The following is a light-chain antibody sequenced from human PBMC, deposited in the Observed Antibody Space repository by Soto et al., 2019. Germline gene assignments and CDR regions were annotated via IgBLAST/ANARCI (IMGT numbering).Light chain of an antibody. CDR2: AAS. Sequence: DIQMTQSPSSLSAAVGDRVTITCRASQGIDTYLAWYQQKPGKVPKLLIYAASTLQSGVPSRFSGSGSGTDFPLTISSLQPEDVATYYCQKYTRAPFTFGPGTKVDIK. V-gene: IGKV1-27*01. CDR3: QKYTRAPFT. CDR1: QGIDTY. J-gene: IGKJ3*01.